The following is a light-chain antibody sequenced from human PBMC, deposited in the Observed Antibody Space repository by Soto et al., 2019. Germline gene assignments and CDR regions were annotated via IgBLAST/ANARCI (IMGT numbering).Light chain of an antibody. CDR1: KSVSSY. CDR3: QQRSNWPPALT. V-gene: IGKV3-11*01. J-gene: IGKJ4*01. CDR2: DAS. Sequence: EIVLTKSPATLSLSPGERATLSCRASKSVSSYLAWYQQKPGQAPRLLIYDASNRATGIPARFSGSGSGTDFTLTISSLEPEDFAVYYCQQRSNWPPALTFGGGTKVDIK.